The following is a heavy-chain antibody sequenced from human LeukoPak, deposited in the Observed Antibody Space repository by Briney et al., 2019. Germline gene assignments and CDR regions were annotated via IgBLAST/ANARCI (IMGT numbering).Heavy chain of an antibody. CDR2: MNPNSGNT. V-gene: IGHV1-8*01. CDR1: GYTLTSYD. Sequence: VAAVKVSCKACGYTLTSYDINWVRQATGQGLEWIGWMNPNSGNTGYAQKFQGRVTMTRNTSISRAYMELGSLRSEDTAVYYCARVGGSGSYRRDYWGQGTLVTVSS. J-gene: IGHJ4*02. CDR3: ARVGGSGSYRRDY. D-gene: IGHD3-10*01.